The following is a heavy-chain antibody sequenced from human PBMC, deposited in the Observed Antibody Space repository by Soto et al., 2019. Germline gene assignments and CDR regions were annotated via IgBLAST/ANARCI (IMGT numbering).Heavy chain of an antibody. Sequence: EVQLLESGGDFVHPGGSQRLSCAASGITFGSHAMSWVRQAPGKGLEWVSTISGTGASIYYADSVRGRFTISRDNSKNTVYLRMNSLTADDTAVYYCAKGGTPYPDQNAFDIWGQGTMVTVSS. D-gene: IGHD1-1*01. CDR2: ISGTGASI. CDR3: AKGGTPYPDQNAFDI. CDR1: GITFGSHA. J-gene: IGHJ3*02. V-gene: IGHV3-23*01.